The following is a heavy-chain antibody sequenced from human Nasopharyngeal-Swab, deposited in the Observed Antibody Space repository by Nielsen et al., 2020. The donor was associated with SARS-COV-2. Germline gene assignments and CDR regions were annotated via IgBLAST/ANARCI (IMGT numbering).Heavy chain of an antibody. CDR2: IAHDASSE. V-gene: IGHV3-30*03. D-gene: IGHD4-17*01. CDR3: ARDAPAHYGAFY. J-gene: IGHJ4*02. CDR1: GFTFSSFG. Sequence: GGSLRLSCAVSGFTFSSFGMHWVRQAPGKGLEWVAFIAHDASSESYGDSVKGRFSISRDTSKNTLYLQMDSLRGEDTAVYYCARDAPAHYGAFYWGQGTLVTVSS.